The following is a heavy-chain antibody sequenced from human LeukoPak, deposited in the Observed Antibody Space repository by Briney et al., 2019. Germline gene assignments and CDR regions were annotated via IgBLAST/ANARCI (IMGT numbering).Heavy chain of an antibody. CDR1: GGSFSGYY. V-gene: IGHV4-34*01. CDR2: INHSGST. CDR3: ASLPLVYAIHSCYFDF. D-gene: IGHD2-8*01. Sequence: SETLSLTCAVYGGSFSGYYWSWIRQPPGEGLEWIAEINHSGSTNDNPSLKSRVTISVDTSNNQFSLKLSSVTAAGAAVYYCASLPLVYAIHSCYFDFWGQGTLVTVSS. J-gene: IGHJ4*02.